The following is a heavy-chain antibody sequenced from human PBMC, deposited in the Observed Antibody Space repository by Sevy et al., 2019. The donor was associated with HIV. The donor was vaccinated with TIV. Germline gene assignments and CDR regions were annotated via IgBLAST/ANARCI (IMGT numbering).Heavy chain of an antibody. V-gene: IGHV3-30-3*01. CDR3: ARPRANYVDHYFFYAMDV. CDR1: GFAFSNYFA. Sequence: GGSLRLSCAASGFAFSNYFAMHWVRQAPGKGLEWVALISYDGSDKYYADSVKGRFTISRDNFKNTLYLQMNSLTTEDTAVYYCARPRANYVDHYFFYAMDVWGQGTTVTVSS. D-gene: IGHD4-17*01. CDR2: ISYDGSDK. J-gene: IGHJ6*02.